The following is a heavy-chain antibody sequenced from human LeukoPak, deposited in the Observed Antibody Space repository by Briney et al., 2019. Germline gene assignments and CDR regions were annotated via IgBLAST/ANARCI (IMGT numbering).Heavy chain of an antibody. CDR2: IYYSGST. CDR3: ARGRWELPFDY. J-gene: IGHJ4*02. Sequence: SETLSLTCAVYGGSFSGYYWSWIRQPPGKGLEWIGYIYYSGSTNYNPSLKSRVTISVDTSKNQFSLKLSSVTAADTAVYYCARGRWELPFDYWGQGTLVTVSS. V-gene: IGHV4-59*01. D-gene: IGHD2-15*01. CDR1: GGSFSGYY.